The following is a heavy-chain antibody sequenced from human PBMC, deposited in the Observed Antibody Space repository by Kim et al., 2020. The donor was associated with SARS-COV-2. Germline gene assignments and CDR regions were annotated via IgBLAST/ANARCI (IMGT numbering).Heavy chain of an antibody. CDR3: ATFTPCGGDCYASL. V-gene: IGHV1-24*01. D-gene: IGHD2-21*02. J-gene: IGHJ4*02. Sequence: AQKFQDRVTMTEDTSTDTAYMELSSLRSEDTAVYYCATFTPCGGDCYASLWGQGTLVTVSS.